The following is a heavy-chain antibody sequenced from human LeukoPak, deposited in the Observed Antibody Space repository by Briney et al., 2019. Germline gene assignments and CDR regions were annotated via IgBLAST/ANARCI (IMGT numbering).Heavy chain of an antibody. D-gene: IGHD4-17*01. CDR2: ISWNSGSI. V-gene: IGHV3-9*01. CDR3: AKDSYGDLNYFDY. CDR1: GITFDDYA. J-gene: IGHJ4*02. Sequence: GGSLRLSCAASGITFDDYAMHWVRQAPGKGLEWVSGISWNSGSIGYADSVKGRFTISRDNAKNSLYLQMNSLRAEDTALYYCAKDSYGDLNYFDYWGQGTLVTVSS.